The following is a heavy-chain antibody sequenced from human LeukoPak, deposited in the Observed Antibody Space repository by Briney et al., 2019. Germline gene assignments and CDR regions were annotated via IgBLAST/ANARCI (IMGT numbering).Heavy chain of an antibody. CDR1: GYTFTSYG. J-gene: IGHJ5*02. CDR2: INPNSGGT. Sequence: ASVKVSCKAFGYTFTSYGISWVRQAPGQGLEWMGWINPNSGGTNYAQKFQGRVTMTRDTSISTAYMELSRLRSDDTAVYYCARDRPSWWFDPWGQGTLVTVSS. V-gene: IGHV1-2*02. CDR3: ARDRPSWWFDP.